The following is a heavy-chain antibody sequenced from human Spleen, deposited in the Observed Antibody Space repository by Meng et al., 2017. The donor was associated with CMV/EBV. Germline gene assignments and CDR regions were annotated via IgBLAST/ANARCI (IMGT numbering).Heavy chain of an antibody. V-gene: IGHV3-30-3*01. CDR3: ARDRNAVLRFLERLPPNYYGMDV. D-gene: IGHD3-3*01. J-gene: IGHJ6*02. CDR1: GFTFSSYA. Sequence: GGSLRLSCAASGFTFSSYAMHWVRQAPGKGLEWVAVISYDGSNKYYADSVKGRFTISRDNSKNTLYLQMNSLRAEDTAVYYCARDRNAVLRFLERLPPNYYGMDVWGQGTTVTVSS. CDR2: ISYDGSNK.